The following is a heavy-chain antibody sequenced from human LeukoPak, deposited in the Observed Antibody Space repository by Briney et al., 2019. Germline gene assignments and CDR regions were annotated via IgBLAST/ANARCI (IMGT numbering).Heavy chain of an antibody. CDR1: GYTFTSYG. D-gene: IGHD3-10*01. CDR3: AASSPHYYGSGSYYRDY. CDR2: ISAYNGNT. J-gene: IGHJ4*02. V-gene: IGHV1-18*01. Sequence: ASVKVSCKASGYTFTSYGISWVRQAPGQGLEWMGWISAYNGNTNYAQKLQGRVTMTTDTSTSTAYMELRSLRSEDTAVYYCAASSPHYYGSGSYYRDYWGQGTLVTVSS.